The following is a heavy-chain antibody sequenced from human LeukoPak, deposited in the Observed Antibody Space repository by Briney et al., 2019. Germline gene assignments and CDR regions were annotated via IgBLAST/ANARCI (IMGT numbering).Heavy chain of an antibody. CDR1: GGSISSYY. CDR3: ARDKTDGYNYYYGMDV. D-gene: IGHD5-24*01. CDR2: IYYSGST. V-gene: IGHV4-59*01. Sequence: SETLSLTCTVSGGSISSYYWSWIRQPPGKGLEWIGYIYYSGSTNYNPSLKSRVTISVDTSKNQFSLKLSSVTAADTAVYYCARDKTDGYNYYYGMDVWGQGTTVTVS. J-gene: IGHJ6*02.